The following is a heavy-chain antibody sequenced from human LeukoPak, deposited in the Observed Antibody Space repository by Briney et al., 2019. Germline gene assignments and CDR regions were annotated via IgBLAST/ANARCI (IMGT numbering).Heavy chain of an antibody. CDR1: GFTFSSYA. Sequence: GGSLRLSCAASGFTFSSYAMSWVRQAPGKGLEWVSAISGSGGSTYYADSVKGRFTISRDNSKNTLYLQMNSLRAEDTAVYYCAKGHPRGYDSSGYSYYYYYGMDVWGQGTTVTVSS. D-gene: IGHD3-22*01. V-gene: IGHV3-23*01. CDR2: ISGSGGST. J-gene: IGHJ6*02. CDR3: AKGHPRGYDSSGYSYYYYYGMDV.